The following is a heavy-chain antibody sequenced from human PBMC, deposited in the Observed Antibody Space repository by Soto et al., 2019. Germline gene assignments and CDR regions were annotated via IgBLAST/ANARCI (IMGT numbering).Heavy chain of an antibody. J-gene: IGHJ6*02. Sequence: KPSETLSLTCTVSGGSISSGGYYWSWIRQHPGKGLEWIGYIYYSGSTYYNPSLKSRVTISVDTSKNQFSLKLSSVTAADTAVYYCARDRSGRYGMDVWGQGTTVTSP. CDR1: GGSISSGGYY. CDR3: ARDRSGRYGMDV. V-gene: IGHV4-31*03. CDR2: IYYSGST. D-gene: IGHD1-26*01.